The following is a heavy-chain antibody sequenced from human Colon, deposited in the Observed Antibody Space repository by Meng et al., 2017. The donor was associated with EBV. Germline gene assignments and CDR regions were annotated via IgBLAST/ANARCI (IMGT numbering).Heavy chain of an antibody. D-gene: IGHD2-8*02. CDR2: IIHTGST. CDR1: GDSISGDNW. Sequence: QVQLQESGPGLVKPSGTLSLTCTVSGDSISGDNWWSWVRQPPGKGLEWIGEIIHTGSTNYNPSLKSRVTISIDTSKNQLSLMLSSVTAADTAVYYCARRPTGIDYWGQGTLVTVSS. J-gene: IGHJ4*02. V-gene: IGHV4-4*02. CDR3: ARRPTGIDY.